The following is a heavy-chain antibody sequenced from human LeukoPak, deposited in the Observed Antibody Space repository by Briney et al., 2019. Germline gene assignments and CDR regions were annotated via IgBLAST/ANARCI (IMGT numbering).Heavy chain of an antibody. J-gene: IGHJ4*02. D-gene: IGHD3-10*01. Sequence: PSETLSLTCAVYGGSFSGYYWSWIRQPPGKGLEWIGEINHSGSTNYNPSLKSRVTISVDTSKNQFSLKLSSVTAADTAVYYCARRGITMVRGANWGQGTLVTVSS. V-gene: IGHV4-34*01. CDR3: ARRGITMVRGAN. CDR2: INHSGST. CDR1: GGSFSGYY.